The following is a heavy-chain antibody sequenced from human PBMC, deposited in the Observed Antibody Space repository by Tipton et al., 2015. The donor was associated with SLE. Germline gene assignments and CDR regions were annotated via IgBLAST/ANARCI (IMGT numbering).Heavy chain of an antibody. CDR3: ARDHPIMTTVTS. CDR2: IYYSGST. D-gene: IGHD4-17*01. CDR1: GGSITSGNYF. J-gene: IGHJ4*02. V-gene: IGHV4-61*01. Sequence: TLSLTCTVSGGSITSGNYFWSWIRQPPGKGLEWIGYIYYSGSTNYNPSLKSRVTISVDTSKNQFSLKLSSVTAADTAVYYCARDHPIMTTVTSWGQGTLVTVSS.